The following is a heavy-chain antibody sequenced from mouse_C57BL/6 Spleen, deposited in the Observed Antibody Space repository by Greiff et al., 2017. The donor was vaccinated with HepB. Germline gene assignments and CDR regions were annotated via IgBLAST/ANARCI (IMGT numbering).Heavy chain of an antibody. D-gene: IGHD2-4*01. J-gene: IGHJ4*01. CDR2: INPSNGGT. V-gene: IGHV1-53*01. CDR1: GYTFTSYW. CDR3: ARSDYDYDAGFYYAMDY. Sequence: VQLQQPGTELVKPGASVKLSCKASGYTFTSYWMHWVKQRPGQGLEWIGNINPSNGGTNYNEKFKSKATLTVDKSSSTAYMQLSSLTSEDSAVYYCARSDYDYDAGFYYAMDYWGQGTSVTVSS.